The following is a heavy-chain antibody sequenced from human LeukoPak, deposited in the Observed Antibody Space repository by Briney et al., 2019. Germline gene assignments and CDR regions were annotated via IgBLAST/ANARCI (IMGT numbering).Heavy chain of an antibody. V-gene: IGHV4-39*01. D-gene: IGHD6-19*01. J-gene: IGHJ4*02. CDR2: IYYSGST. Sequence: SETLSLTCTVSGGSISSGDHYWSWIRQPPGKGLEWIASIYYSGSTYYNPSLKSRVTISVDTSRNQFSLKLSSVTAADTAVYYCASLAVAGLSEGYWGQGTLVIVSS. CDR3: ASLAVAGLSEGY. CDR1: GGSISSGDHY.